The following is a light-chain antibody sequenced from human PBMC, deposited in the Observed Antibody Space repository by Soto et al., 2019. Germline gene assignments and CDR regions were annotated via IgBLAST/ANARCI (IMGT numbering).Light chain of an antibody. Sequence: SYELTQPPSVSVSPGQTASITCSGDKLGDKYACWYQQKPGQSPVLVIYRDSKRPSGIPERFSGSNSGNTATLTISGTQAMDEADYYCQAWDGSIVVFGGGTKLTVL. V-gene: IGLV3-1*01. CDR2: RDS. CDR1: KLGDKY. J-gene: IGLJ2*01. CDR3: QAWDGSIVV.